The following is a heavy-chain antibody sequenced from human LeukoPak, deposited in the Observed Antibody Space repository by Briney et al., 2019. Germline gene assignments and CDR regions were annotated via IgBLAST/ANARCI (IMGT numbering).Heavy chain of an antibody. CDR3: ARDFGARGWLDY. V-gene: IGHV3-74*01. CDR2: INGDGSTT. CDR1: GFTFSSYW. J-gene: IGHJ4*02. Sequence: GGSLRLSCAASGFTFSSYWMHWVRQAPGKGLVWVSRINGDGSTTSYADSVKGRFTISRDNAQNSLYLQMNSLRAEDTAVYYCARDFGARGWLDYWGQGTLVTVSS. D-gene: IGHD6-19*01.